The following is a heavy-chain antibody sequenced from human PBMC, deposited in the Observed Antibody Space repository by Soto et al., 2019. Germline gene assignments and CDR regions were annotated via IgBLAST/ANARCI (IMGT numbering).Heavy chain of an antibody. Sequence: QVQLVQSGAEVKKPGASVKVSCKASGYTFTTYAMHWVRQAPGQRLEWMGWINAGNGNTKYSQKFQGRVNITRDTSASTAYMGLSSLRSEDTAVYYCASGYCTISSCYALDYFAYWGQGTLVTVSS. D-gene: IGHD2-2*03. V-gene: IGHV1-3*01. CDR2: INAGNGNT. J-gene: IGHJ4*02. CDR1: GYTFTTYA. CDR3: ASGYCTISSCYALDYFAY.